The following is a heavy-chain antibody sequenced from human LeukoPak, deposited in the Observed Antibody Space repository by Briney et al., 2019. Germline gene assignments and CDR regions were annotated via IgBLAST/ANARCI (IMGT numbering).Heavy chain of an antibody. CDR1: GGSFSGYY. CDR3: ARLYYYGSGSYYKALYYFDY. Sequence: SETLSLTCAVYGGSFSGYYWSWIRQPPGKGLEWIGEINHSGSANYNPSLKSRVTISVDTSKNQFSLKLSSVTAADTAVYYCARLYYYGSGSYYKALYYFDYWGQGTLVTVSS. J-gene: IGHJ4*02. D-gene: IGHD3-10*01. CDR2: INHSGSA. V-gene: IGHV4-34*01.